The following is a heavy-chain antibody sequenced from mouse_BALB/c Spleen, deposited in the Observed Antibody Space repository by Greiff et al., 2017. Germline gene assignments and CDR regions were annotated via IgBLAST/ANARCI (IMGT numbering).Heavy chain of an antibody. J-gene: IGHJ3*01. D-gene: IGHD1-1*01. CDR2: ISDGGSYT. CDR3: ARDQDYGSSYRFAY. Sequence: EVMLVESGGGLVKPGGSLKLSCAASGFTFSDYYMYWVRQTPEKRLEWVATISDGGSYTYYPDSVKGRFTISRDNAKNNLYLQMSSLKSEDTAMYYGARDQDYGSSYRFAYWGQGTLVTVSA. CDR1: GFTFSDYY. V-gene: IGHV5-4*02.